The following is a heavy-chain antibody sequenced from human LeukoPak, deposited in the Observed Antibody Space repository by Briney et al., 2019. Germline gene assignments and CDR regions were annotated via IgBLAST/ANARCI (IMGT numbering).Heavy chain of an antibody. D-gene: IGHD6-13*01. J-gene: IGHJ4*02. CDR2: IKSKTDGGTT. CDR1: GFTFSNAW. Sequence: PGGSLRLSCAASGFTFSNAWMSWVRQAPGKGLEWVGRIKSKTDGGTTDYAAPVKGRFTISRDDSKNTLYLQINSLKTEDTAVYYCTTTIAAAGTTDYWGQGTLVTVSS. CDR3: TTTIAAAGTTDY. V-gene: IGHV3-15*01.